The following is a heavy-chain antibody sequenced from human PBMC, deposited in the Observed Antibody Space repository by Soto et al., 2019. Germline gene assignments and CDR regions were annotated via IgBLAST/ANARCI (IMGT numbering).Heavy chain of an antibody. CDR3: ARPLEQHQLGFGMDV. Sequence: AGGSLRLSCAASGFAFSSYNMNWVRQAPGKGPEWVSFISRTSTYIYYADSVKGRFTISRDNAKNSLNLQMNSLSAADTAVYYCARPLEQHQLGFGMDVWGQGSPVTVS. CDR1: GFAFSSYN. CDR2: ISRTSTYI. D-gene: IGHD6-13*01. J-gene: IGHJ6*01. V-gene: IGHV3-21*01.